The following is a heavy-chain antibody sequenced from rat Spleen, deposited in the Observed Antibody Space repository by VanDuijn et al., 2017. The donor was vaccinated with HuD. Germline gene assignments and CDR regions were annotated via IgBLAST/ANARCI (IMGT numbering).Heavy chain of an antibody. CDR2: IIYDGSNT. Sequence: EVQLVESDGGLVQPGRSLKLSCAASGFTLSDYNMAWVRQAPKKGLEWVAAIIYDGSNTYYRDSVKGRFTISRDNAKTTLYLQMDSLRSEDTATYYCARRGTTRGWYFDFWGPGTMVTVSS. CDR1: GFTLSDYN. V-gene: IGHV5-7*01. CDR3: ARRGTTRGWYFDF. J-gene: IGHJ1*01. D-gene: IGHD1-10*01.